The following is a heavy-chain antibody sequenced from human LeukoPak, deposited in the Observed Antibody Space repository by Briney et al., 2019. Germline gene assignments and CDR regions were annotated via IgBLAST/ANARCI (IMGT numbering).Heavy chain of an antibody. CDR2: ISWSSGSI. V-gene: IGHV3-9*01. CDR3: AKDSWRCSSTSCYTRDDAFDI. Sequence: GRSLRLSCAASGFTFDDYAMHWVRQAPGKGLEWVSGISWSSGSIGYADSVKGRFTISRDNAKNSLYLQMNSLRAEDTALYYCAKDSWRCSSTSCYTRDDAFDIWGQGTMVTVSS. D-gene: IGHD2-2*02. CDR1: GFTFDDYA. J-gene: IGHJ3*02.